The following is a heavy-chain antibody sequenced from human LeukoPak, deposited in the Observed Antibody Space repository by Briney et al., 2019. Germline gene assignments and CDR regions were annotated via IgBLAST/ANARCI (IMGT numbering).Heavy chain of an antibody. CDR2: IRYDGGNK. J-gene: IGHJ4*02. CDR1: GFTFSSYG. V-gene: IGHV3-30*02. D-gene: IGHD3-3*01. Sequence: GGSLRLSCAASGFTFSSYGMHWVRQAPGKGLEWVAFIRYDGGNKYYADSVKGRFTISRDNSKNTLYLQMNSLRAEDTAVYYCAKLPVKVFFGVVTDYWGQGTLVTVSS. CDR3: AKLPVKVFFGVVTDY.